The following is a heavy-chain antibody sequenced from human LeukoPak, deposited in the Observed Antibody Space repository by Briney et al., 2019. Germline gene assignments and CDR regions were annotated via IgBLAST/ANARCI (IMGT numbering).Heavy chain of an antibody. CDR3: ARGGGYNWFDP. J-gene: IGHJ5*02. V-gene: IGHV4-59*12. D-gene: IGHD3-10*01. CDR1: GGSISSYY. CDR2: IYYSGIT. Sequence: SETLSLTCTVSGGSISSYYWSWIRQPPGKGLEWIGYIYYSGITNYNPSLKSRVTISVDTSKNQFSLKLSSVTAADTAVYYCARGGGYNWFDPWGQGTLVTVSS.